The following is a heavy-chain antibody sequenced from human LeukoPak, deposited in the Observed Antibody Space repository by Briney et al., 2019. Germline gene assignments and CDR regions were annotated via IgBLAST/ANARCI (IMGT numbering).Heavy chain of an antibody. D-gene: IGHD3-22*01. CDR1: GYSFTTYW. CDR3: ARHGYYYDSSGYPYYFDY. CDR2: IYPNDSDT. J-gene: IGHJ4*02. Sequence: GESLQISCKGSGYSFTTYWIGWVRQMPGKGLEWMGVIYPNDSDTRYSPSFQGQVTVSADKSISTAYLQWSSLKASDTATYYCARHGYYYDSSGYPYYFDYWGQGTLVTVSS. V-gene: IGHV5-51*01.